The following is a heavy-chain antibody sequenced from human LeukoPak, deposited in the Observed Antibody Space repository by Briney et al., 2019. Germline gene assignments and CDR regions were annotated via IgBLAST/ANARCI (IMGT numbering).Heavy chain of an antibody. V-gene: IGHV3-23*01. Sequence: PGGSLRLSCAASGFTFSSYAMSWVRQAPGKGLEWVSAISGSGGSTYYADSVKGRFTISRDNSKNTLYLQMNSLRAEDTAVYYCAKGIAADGTRRPNWFDPWGEGTLVTVSS. CDR2: ISGSGGST. J-gene: IGHJ5*02. D-gene: IGHD6-13*01. CDR3: AKGIAADGTRRPNWFDP. CDR1: GFTFSSYA.